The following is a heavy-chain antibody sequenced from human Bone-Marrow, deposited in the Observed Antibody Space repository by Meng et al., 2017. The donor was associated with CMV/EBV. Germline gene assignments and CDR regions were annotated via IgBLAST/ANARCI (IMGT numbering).Heavy chain of an antibody. CDR1: GDSISSGDYY. V-gene: IGHV4-30-4*08. Sequence: LRLSCTVSGDSISSGDYYWSWIRQPPGKALEWIGFIHYSGRTHYNPSLRSRLGMSVDTSKNQFSLNLTSMTAADTAVYHCAGRYTGTLDYWGQGTLVTVSS. J-gene: IGHJ4*02. CDR2: IHYSGRT. CDR3: AGRYTGTLDY. D-gene: IGHD1-26*01.